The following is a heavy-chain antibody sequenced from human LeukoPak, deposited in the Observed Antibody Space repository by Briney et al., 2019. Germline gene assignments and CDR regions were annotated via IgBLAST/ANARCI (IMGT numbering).Heavy chain of an antibody. CDR3: ARGGSGYPFDY. V-gene: IGHV3-21*01. CDR2: ISSSSSYI. J-gene: IGHJ4*02. D-gene: IGHD3-22*01. Sequence: GGSLRLSCAASGFTFDDYAMHWGRQAPGKGLEWVSSISSSSSYIYYADSVKGRFTISRDNAKNSLYLQMNSLRAEDTAVYYCARGGSGYPFDYWGQGTLVTVSS. CDR1: GFTFDDYA.